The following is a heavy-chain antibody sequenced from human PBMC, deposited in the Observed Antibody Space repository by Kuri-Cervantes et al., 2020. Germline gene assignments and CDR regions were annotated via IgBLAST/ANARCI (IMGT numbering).Heavy chain of an antibody. D-gene: IGHD3-3*01. J-gene: IGHJ3*02. CDR2: IGTAGDT. V-gene: IGHV3-13*01. CDR3: ARALLRFLEWLLYRCAFDI. Sequence: GGSLRLSCAASGFTFSSYSMNWVRQATGKGLEWVSAIGTAGDTYYPGSVKGRFTISRENAKNSLYLQMNSLRAGDTAVYYCARALLRFLEWLLYRCAFDIWGQGTMVTVSS. CDR1: GFTFSSYS.